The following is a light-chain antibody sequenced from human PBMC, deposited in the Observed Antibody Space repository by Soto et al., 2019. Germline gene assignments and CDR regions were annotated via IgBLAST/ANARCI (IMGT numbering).Light chain of an antibody. Sequence: DIQMTQSPSTLSASVGDRVIITCRASQSISNWLAWYQQKPGKAPKLLIYEASTLEKGVPSRFSGSGSGTEFTLAISSLQPDDFASYYCQQHNNYVPTFGQGTKVDIK. CDR1: QSISNW. V-gene: IGKV1-5*01. CDR3: QQHNNYVPT. J-gene: IGKJ1*01. CDR2: EAS.